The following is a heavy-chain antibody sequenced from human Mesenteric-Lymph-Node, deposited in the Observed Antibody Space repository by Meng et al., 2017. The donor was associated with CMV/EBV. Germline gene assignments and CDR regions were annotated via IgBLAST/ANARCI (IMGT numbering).Heavy chain of an antibody. D-gene: IGHD2-2*02. Sequence: GGSLRLSCAASGFTFSSYSMNWVRQAPGKGLEWVAVISYDGSNKYYADSVKGRFTISRDNSKNTLYLQMNSLRAEDTAVYYCARDRRIVVVPAAIWNYYYYGMDVWGQGTTVTVSS. V-gene: IGHV3-30*03. CDR2: ISYDGSNK. CDR3: ARDRRIVVVPAAIWNYYYYGMDV. J-gene: IGHJ6*02. CDR1: GFTFSSYS.